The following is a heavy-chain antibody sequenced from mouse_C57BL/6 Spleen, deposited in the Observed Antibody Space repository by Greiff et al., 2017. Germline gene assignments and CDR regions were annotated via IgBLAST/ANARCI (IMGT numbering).Heavy chain of an antibody. Sequence: VQLQQSGPELVKPGASVKMSCKASGYTFTDYNMHWVKQSHGKSLEWIGYINPNNGGTNYNQKFKGKATLTVNKSSSTAYMELRSLTSEDSAVYYCSSSGAMDYWGQGTSVTVSS. D-gene: IGHD3-1*01. J-gene: IGHJ4*01. V-gene: IGHV1-22*01. CDR3: SSSGAMDY. CDR2: INPNNGGT. CDR1: GYTFTDYN.